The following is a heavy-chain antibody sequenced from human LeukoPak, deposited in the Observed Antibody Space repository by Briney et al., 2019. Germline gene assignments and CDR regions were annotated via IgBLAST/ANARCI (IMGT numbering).Heavy chain of an antibody. D-gene: IGHD3-3*01. CDR1: GFTFSSYT. V-gene: IGHV3-21*01. CDR2: ISSSSSYI. J-gene: IGHJ4*02. CDR3: AREGLLRSFDY. Sequence: GGSLRLSCAASGFTFSSYTMNWVRQAPGKGLEWVSSISSSSSYIYYADSVKGRFTISRDNAKNSLYLQMNSLRAEDTAVCYCAREGLLRSFDYWGQGTLVTVSS.